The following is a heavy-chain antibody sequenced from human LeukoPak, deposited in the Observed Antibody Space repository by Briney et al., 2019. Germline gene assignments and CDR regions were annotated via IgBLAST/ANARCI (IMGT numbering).Heavy chain of an antibody. D-gene: IGHD3-22*01. CDR1: GFTFSSYG. CDR2: ISYDGSNK. CDR3: ARDRYYYDDYAFDI. V-gene: IGHV3-30*03. Sequence: GRSLRLSCAASGFTFSSYGMHWVRQAPGKGLEWVAVISYDGSNKYYADSVKGRFTISRDNAKNSLYLQMNSLRAEDTAVYYCARDRYYYDDYAFDIWGQGTMVTVSS. J-gene: IGHJ3*02.